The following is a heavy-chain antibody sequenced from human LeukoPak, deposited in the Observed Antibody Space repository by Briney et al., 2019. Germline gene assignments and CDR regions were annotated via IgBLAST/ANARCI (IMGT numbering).Heavy chain of an antibody. Sequence: SETLSLTCTVSGGSISSRRDYWGWIRQPPGKGLEWIGSIYYSGSTYYNPSLKSRVTISVDTSKNQFSLKLSSVTAADTAVYYCARHVEIAVAGPIDYWGQGTLVTVSS. V-gene: IGHV4-39*01. J-gene: IGHJ4*02. CDR2: IYYSGST. CDR1: GGSISSRRDY. CDR3: ARHVEIAVAGPIDY. D-gene: IGHD6-19*01.